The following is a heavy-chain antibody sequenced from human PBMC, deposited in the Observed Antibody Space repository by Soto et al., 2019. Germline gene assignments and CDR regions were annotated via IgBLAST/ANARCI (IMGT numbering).Heavy chain of an antibody. CDR3: ARAYDMGLMVYAMGDAFDT. Sequence: SSVQPSCKASGGPFSSYAISWVRQAPGQGLEWMGGIIPIFGTANYAQKFQGRVTITADKSTSTAYMELSSLRSEDTAVYYCARAYDMGLMVYAMGDAFDTRWQGKRVTV. V-gene: IGHV1-69*06. CDR2: IIPIFGTA. J-gene: IGHJ3*02. CDR1: GGPFSSYA. D-gene: IGHD2-8*01.